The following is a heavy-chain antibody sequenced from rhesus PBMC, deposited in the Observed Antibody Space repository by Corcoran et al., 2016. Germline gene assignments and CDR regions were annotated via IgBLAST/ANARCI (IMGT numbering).Heavy chain of an antibody. V-gene: IGHV1-1*01. J-gene: IGHJ4*01. CDR3: TRGHGSNYFDY. CDR2: ISPYNGKK. D-gene: IGHD4-29*01. Sequence: QVQLVQSGAEIKQPGASVKLSCKASGYTFTSDYMHWVRQAPGQGLEWIGLISPYNGKKDNAQNFQGRVTITTDTSTSTGYMELSSLRSEDTAVYYCTRGHGSNYFDYWGQGVLVTVSS. CDR1: GYTFTSDY.